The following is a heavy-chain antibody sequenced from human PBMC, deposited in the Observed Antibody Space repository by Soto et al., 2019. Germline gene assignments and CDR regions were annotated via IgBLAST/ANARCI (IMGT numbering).Heavy chain of an antibody. CDR2: IYPGDSDT. CDR1: GYSFTSYW. J-gene: IGHJ3*02. CDR3: AKHQEYSSSFDAFDI. D-gene: IGHD6-6*01. Sequence: GESLKISCKGSGYSFTSYWIGWVRQMPGKGLEWMGIIYPGDSDTRYSPSFQDQVTISADKSISTAYLQWSSLKASDTAMYYCAKHQEYSSSFDAFDIWGQGTMVTVSS. V-gene: IGHV5-51*01.